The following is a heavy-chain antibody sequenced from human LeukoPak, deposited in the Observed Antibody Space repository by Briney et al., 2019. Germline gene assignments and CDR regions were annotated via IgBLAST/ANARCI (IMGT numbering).Heavy chain of an antibody. V-gene: IGHV4-39*01. CDR1: GDSITNSNYF. D-gene: IGHD2-21*02. CDR2: VFYNGNT. CDR3: ARRSPPVVVTAAHYYDY. J-gene: IGHJ4*02. Sequence: SETLSLTCTVSGDSITNSNYFWVWIRQPPGQGLKWIGEVFYNGNTHYNPSLKSRVIISTDTSKNQFSLTLTAVTASDTAIYYCARRSPPVVVTAAHYYDYWGQGTLVTVSS.